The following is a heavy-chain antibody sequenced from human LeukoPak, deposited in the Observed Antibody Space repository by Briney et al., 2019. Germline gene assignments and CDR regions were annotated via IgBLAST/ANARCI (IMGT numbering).Heavy chain of an antibody. CDR3: AKTNGYYSD. CDR1: GFTFSSYA. J-gene: IGHJ4*02. CDR2: ISGSGGDT. Sequence: GGSLRLSCAASGFTFSSYALAWVRQAPGKGLEWVSAISGSGGDTYYADSVKGRFTISRDNSKNSLSLQVSSLRAEDTAVYYCAKTNGYYSDWGQGTLVTVSS. V-gene: IGHV3-23*01. D-gene: IGHD3-22*01.